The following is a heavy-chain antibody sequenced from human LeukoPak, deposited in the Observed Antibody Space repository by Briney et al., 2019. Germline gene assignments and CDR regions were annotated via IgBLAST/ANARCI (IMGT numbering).Heavy chain of an antibody. D-gene: IGHD5-18*01. CDR2: INPNSGGT. Sequence: ASVKVSRKASGYTFTGYYMHGVRPAPGQGLEGMGRINPNSGGTNYAQKLQGRVTLTRDTSISTAYMELSRLRSDDTAVYSCARQTIIQLWGSDAFDIWGQGTMVTVSS. V-gene: IGHV1-2*06. CDR1: GYTFTGYY. J-gene: IGHJ3*02. CDR3: ARQTIIQLWGSDAFDI.